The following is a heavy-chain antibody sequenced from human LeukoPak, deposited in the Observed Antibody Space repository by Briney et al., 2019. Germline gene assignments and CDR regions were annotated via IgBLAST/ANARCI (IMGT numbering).Heavy chain of an antibody. CDR3: ARGGGYCSGGSCSPYYYYYYMDV. D-gene: IGHD2-15*01. J-gene: IGHJ6*03. V-gene: IGHV3-23*01. Sequence: GGSLRLSCAASGFTFSSYAMSWVRQAPGKGLEWVSGISGSGGSTYYADSVKGRFTISRDNSKNTLYLQMNSLRAEDTAVYYCARGGGYCSGGSCSPYYYYYYMDVWGKGTTVTISS. CDR1: GFTFSSYA. CDR2: ISGSGGST.